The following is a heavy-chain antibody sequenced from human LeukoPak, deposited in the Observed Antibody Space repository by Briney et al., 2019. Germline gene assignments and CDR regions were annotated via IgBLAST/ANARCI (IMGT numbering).Heavy chain of an antibody. CDR1: GGSISNYY. J-gene: IGHJ6*02. Sequence: SETLSLTCTVSGGSISNYYWSWLRQPPGKGLEWIGYIYYSGSTNYNPSLKSRVTISVDTSKNQFSLKLSSVIAADTAVYYCARVGGTNYYYYGMDVWGQGTTVTVSS. D-gene: IGHD1-26*01. CDR3: ARVGGTNYYYYGMDV. CDR2: IYYSGST. V-gene: IGHV4-59*01.